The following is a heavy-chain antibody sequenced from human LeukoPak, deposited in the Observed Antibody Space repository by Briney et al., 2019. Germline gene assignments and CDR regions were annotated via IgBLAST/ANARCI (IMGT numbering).Heavy chain of an antibody. Sequence: PGGSLRLSCAASGFTFSSYAMSWVRQAPGKGLEWVSAISGSGGSTYYADSVKGRFTISRDNSKNTLYLQMNSLRAEDTAVYYCARANDSSGYYYDWFDPWGQGTLVTVSS. V-gene: IGHV3-23*01. J-gene: IGHJ5*02. D-gene: IGHD3-22*01. CDR3: ARANDSSGYYYDWFDP. CDR2: ISGSGGST. CDR1: GFTFSSYA.